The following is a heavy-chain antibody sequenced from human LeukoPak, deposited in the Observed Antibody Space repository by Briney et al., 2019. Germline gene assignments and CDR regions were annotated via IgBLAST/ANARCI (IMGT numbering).Heavy chain of an antibody. CDR3: ARDHPPYSSSAGDDY. J-gene: IGHJ4*02. V-gene: IGHV3-21*01. CDR2: ISSSSSYI. D-gene: IGHD6-6*01. CDR1: GFTFSSDS. Sequence: GGSLRLSCAASGFTFSSDSMNWVRQAPGKGLEWVSSISSSSSYIYYADSVKGRFTISRDNAKNSLYLQMNSLRAEDTAVYYCARDHPPYSSSAGDDYWGQGTLVTVSS.